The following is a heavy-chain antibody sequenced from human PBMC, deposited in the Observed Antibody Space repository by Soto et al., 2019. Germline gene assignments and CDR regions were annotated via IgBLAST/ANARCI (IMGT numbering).Heavy chain of an antibody. Sequence: PSETLSLTCAVYGGSFSGYYWSWIRQPPGKGLEWIGEINHSGSTNYNPSLKSRVTISVDTSKNQFSLKLSSVTAADTAVYYCARGERRAAAGIDFIDYWGQGTLVTVS. D-gene: IGHD6-13*01. CDR3: ARGERRAAAGIDFIDY. CDR1: GGSFSGYY. J-gene: IGHJ4*02. CDR2: INHSGST. V-gene: IGHV4-34*01.